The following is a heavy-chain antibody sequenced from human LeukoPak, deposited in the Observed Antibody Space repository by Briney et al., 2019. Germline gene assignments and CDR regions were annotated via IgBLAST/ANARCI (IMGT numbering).Heavy chain of an antibody. V-gene: IGHV4-39*07. Sequence: SETLSLTCTVSGGSISSRTYYWGWIRQPPGKGLEWIGSIYYTGSTFYNPSLKSRVTISVDTSKNQFFMKLSSVTAADAAVYFCAREWTTWGAFDIWGQGTTVTVSS. CDR3: AREWTTWGAFDI. CDR2: IYYTGST. D-gene: IGHD2/OR15-2a*01. CDR1: GGSISSRTYY. J-gene: IGHJ3*02.